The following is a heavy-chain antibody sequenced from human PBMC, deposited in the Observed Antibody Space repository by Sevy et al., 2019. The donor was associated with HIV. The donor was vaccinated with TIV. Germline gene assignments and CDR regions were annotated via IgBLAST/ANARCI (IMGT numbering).Heavy chain of an antibody. J-gene: IGHJ4*02. D-gene: IGHD3-22*01. CDR1: GFTFSNYA. CDR2: ISGSGGSGDKT. Sequence: GGSLRLSCAASGFTFSNYAMNWVRQAPGKGLEWVSGISGSGGSGDKTNYADSVKGRFTISRGDSKNSLYLQLNSLRAEETAIYYCARKYDSSGYFDYWGQGTLVTVSS. CDR3: ARKYDSSGYFDY. V-gene: IGHV3-23*01.